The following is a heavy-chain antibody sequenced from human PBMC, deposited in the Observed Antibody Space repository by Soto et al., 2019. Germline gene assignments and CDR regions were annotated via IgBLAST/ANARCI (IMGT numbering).Heavy chain of an antibody. CDR2: ISAYNGNT. V-gene: IGHV1-18*01. CDR1: GYTFTSYG. D-gene: IGHD6-13*01. Sequence: GASVKVSCKASGYTFTSYGISWVRQAPGQGLEWMGWISAYNGNTNYAQKLQGRVTMTTDTSTSTAYMELRSLRSDDTAVYYCAREPIAAAGPPSPNYYYYYGMDVWGQGTTVTVSS. J-gene: IGHJ6*02. CDR3: AREPIAAAGPPSPNYYYYYGMDV.